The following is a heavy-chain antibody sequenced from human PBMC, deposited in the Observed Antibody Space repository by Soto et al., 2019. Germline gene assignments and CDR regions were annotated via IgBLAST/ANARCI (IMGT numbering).Heavy chain of an antibody. J-gene: IGHJ3*02. V-gene: IGHV2-5*02. CDR3: AHRRYSTIIVFGAFDI. Sequence: QITLKESGPTLVKPTQTLTLTCTFSGFSLSTSGVGVGWIRQPPGKALEWLALIYWDDDKRYSPSLKSRLTITKDTSKNQVVLTMTNMDPVDTATYYCAHRRYSTIIVFGAFDIWGQGKMVTVSS. D-gene: IGHD3-22*01. CDR2: IYWDDDK. CDR1: GFSLSTSGVG.